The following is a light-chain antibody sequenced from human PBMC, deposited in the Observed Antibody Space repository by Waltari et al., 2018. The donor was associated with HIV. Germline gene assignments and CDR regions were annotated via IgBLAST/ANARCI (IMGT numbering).Light chain of an antibody. CDR3: SSYTSGSTRV. Sequence: QSALTQPASVAGSLGQSITISCTGTSSDVGGYNYVSWYQQNNSGKAPRLIILEVSGRRSGVSNRFSGSKSGVTASLNISGLKADDEADYYCSSYTSGSTRVFGGGTKLTVL. J-gene: IGLJ3*02. CDR1: SSDVGGYNY. V-gene: IGLV2-14*03. CDR2: EVS.